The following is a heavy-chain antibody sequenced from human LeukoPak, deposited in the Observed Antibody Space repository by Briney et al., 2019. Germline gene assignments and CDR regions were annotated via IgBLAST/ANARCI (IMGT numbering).Heavy chain of an antibody. CDR1: GGSFSGYC. CDR3: ARGPRTITIFGVVIGRGWFDP. V-gene: IGHV4-34*01. CDR2: INHSGST. J-gene: IGHJ5*02. Sequence: SETLSLTCAVYGGSFSGYCWSWIRQPPGKGLEWIGEINHSGSTNYNPSLKSRVTISVDTSKNQFSLKLSSVTAADTAVYYCARGPRTITIFGVVIGRGWFDPWGQGTLVTVSS. D-gene: IGHD3-3*01.